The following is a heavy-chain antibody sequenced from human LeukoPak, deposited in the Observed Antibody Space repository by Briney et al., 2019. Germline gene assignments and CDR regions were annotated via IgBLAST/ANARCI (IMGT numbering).Heavy chain of an antibody. Sequence: GGSLRLSCTVPGFTFSGSSMHWLRQAPGQGLEWVATISYDGNSEYYRDSVKGRFAVSRVNSKNTLYLQMQSLRHEDTAVYFCARPGDSPFDHWGQGTLVTVSS. CDR1: GFTFSGSS. J-gene: IGHJ4*02. CDR2: ISYDGNSE. V-gene: IGHV3-30*09. CDR3: ARPGDSPFDH. D-gene: IGHD5-18*01.